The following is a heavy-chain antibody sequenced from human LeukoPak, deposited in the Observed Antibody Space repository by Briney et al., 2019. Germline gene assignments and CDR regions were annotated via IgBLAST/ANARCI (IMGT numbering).Heavy chain of an antibody. CDR2: INHSGST. J-gene: IGHJ5*02. Sequence: PSETLSLTCAVYGGSFSGYYWSWIRQPPGKGLEWIGEINHSGSTNYNPSLKSRVTISVDTSKNQFSLKLSSVTAADTAVYYCARASPTYYYDSSGYYDWFDPWGQGTLVTVSS. V-gene: IGHV4-34*01. D-gene: IGHD3-22*01. CDR3: ARASPTYYYDSSGYYDWFDP. CDR1: GGSFSGYY.